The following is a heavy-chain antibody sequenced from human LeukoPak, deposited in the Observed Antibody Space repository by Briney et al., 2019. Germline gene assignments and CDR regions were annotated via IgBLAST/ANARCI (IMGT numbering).Heavy chain of an antibody. D-gene: IGHD2-2*01. J-gene: IGHJ4*02. CDR3: ASAIVVIPATTKFDY. CDR2: ISAYNGNT. Sequence: ASVKVSCKASGYTFTSYGISWVRQAPGQGLEWMGWISAYNGNTNYAQKFQGRVTITADESTSTAYMELSSLRSEDTAVYYCASAIVVIPATTKFDYWGQGTLVTVSS. CDR1: GYTFTSYG. V-gene: IGHV1-18*01.